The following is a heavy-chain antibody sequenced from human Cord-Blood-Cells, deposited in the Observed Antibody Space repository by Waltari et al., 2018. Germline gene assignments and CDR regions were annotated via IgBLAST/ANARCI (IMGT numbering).Heavy chain of an antibody. CDR1: GGSFSGYY. CDR2: INHSGST. D-gene: IGHD6-13*01. CDR3: ARGVAAAGNPRDY. V-gene: IGHV4-34*01. J-gene: IGHJ4*02. Sequence: QVQLQQWGAGLLKPSETLSLTCAVYGGSFSGYYWSWIRQPPGKGLEWIGEINHSGSTNYNPSLKSRVTISVDTSKNQFSLKLSSVTAADTAVYYCARGVAAAGNPRDYWGQGTLVTVSS.